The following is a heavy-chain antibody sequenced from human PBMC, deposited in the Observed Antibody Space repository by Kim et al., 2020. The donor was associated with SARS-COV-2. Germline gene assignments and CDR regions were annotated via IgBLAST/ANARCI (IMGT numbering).Heavy chain of an antibody. CDR3: ARVGHDYGVDFDY. CDR2: INHSGST. CDR1: GGSFSGYY. Sequence: SETLSLTCAVYGGSFSGYYWNWIRQPPGKGLEWIGEINHSGSTNYNPSLKSRVTISVDTSKNQFSLKLTSVTAADTAVYYCARVGHDYGVDFDYWGQGTLVTVSS. J-gene: IGHJ4*02. D-gene: IGHD4-17*01. V-gene: IGHV4-34*01.